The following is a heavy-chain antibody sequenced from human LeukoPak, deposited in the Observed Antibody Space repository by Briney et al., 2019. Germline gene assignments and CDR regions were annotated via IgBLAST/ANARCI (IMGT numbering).Heavy chain of an antibody. CDR3: ARGRIIRGWLQPPAEYFQH. D-gene: IGHD5-24*01. CDR2: INDSGST. J-gene: IGHJ1*01. Sequence: SETLSLTCTVSGGSISSGGYYWTWIRQPPGKGLEWIGEINDSGSTSYNPSLKSRVAISVDTSKNQFSLKLSSVTAADTAVYYCARGRIIRGWLQPPAEYFQHWGQGTLVTVSS. CDR1: GGSISSGGYY. V-gene: IGHV4-39*07.